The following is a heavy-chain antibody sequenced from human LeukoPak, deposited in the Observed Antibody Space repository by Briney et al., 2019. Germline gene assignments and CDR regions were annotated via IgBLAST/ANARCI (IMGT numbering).Heavy chain of an antibody. Sequence: GGSLRLSCAASGFTVSTNYMSWVRQAPGKGLEWVSAISGSGGSRYYADSVKGRFTISRDKGNNTVYLQMNSLRAEDTAVSYCASPPAQKARIPIFGVARFGGGYYFDYWGQGTLVTVPS. J-gene: IGHJ4*02. CDR3: ASPPAQKARIPIFGVARFGGGYYFDY. CDR2: ISGSGGSR. CDR1: GFTVSTNY. V-gene: IGHV3-23*01. D-gene: IGHD3-3*01.